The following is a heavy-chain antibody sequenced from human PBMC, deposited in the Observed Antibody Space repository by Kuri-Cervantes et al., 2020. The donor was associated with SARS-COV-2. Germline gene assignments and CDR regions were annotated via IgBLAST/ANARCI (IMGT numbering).Heavy chain of an antibody. CDR3: GRVSWLQLWRRYFDY. Sequence: SCTVSGGSISSSSYYWSWIRQPAGKGLEWIGYIYTSGSTNYNPSLKSRVTISLDTSKNHVSLRLTSATAADTAVYYCGRVSWLQLWRRYFDYWGQGTLVTVSS. J-gene: IGHJ4*02. CDR1: GGSISSSSYY. D-gene: IGHD5-18*01. V-gene: IGHV4-61*09. CDR2: IYTSGST.